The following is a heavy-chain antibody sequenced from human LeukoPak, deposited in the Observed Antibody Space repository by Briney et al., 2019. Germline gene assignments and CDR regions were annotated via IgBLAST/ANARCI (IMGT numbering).Heavy chain of an antibody. D-gene: IGHD3-22*01. CDR2: INSDGSST. Sequence: GGSLRLSCAASGFTLSSYGMNWVRQAPGKGLEWVSRINSDGSSTSYADSVKGRFTISRDNAKNTLYLQMNSLRAEDTAVYYCASPEYYYDSSGYYAVRYWGQGTLVTVSS. CDR1: GFTLSSYG. CDR3: ASPEYYYDSSGYYAVRY. V-gene: IGHV3-74*01. J-gene: IGHJ4*02.